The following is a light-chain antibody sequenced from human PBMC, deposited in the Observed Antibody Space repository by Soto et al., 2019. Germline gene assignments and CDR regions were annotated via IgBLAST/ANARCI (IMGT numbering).Light chain of an antibody. CDR2: ATS. Sequence: IPLTQSPSTLSASVGDRVTITCRTSQGIRNDLGWYQQKPGKAPNLLIYATSSLQGGVPSRFSGSGSGTDFTLTISSLQPEDFATYYCLQDNSYPLTFGGGTKVDIK. CDR3: LQDNSYPLT. J-gene: IGKJ4*01. V-gene: IGKV1-6*01. CDR1: QGIRND.